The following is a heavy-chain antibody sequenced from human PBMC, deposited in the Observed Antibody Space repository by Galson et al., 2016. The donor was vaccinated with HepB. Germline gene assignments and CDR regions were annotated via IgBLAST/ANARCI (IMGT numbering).Heavy chain of an antibody. Sequence: CAISGDSVTNDDTIWNWIRQSPSRGLEWLGRTYYRSQWFNEYAVSVKSRITINSDTSRNQFSLQLDSVTPDDTAAYFCTRGDMHTGVNVWGQGTTVTVSS. D-gene: IGHD1-14*01. CDR2: TYYRSQWFN. CDR1: GDSVTNDDTI. CDR3: TRGDMHTGVNV. V-gene: IGHV6-1*01. J-gene: IGHJ6*02.